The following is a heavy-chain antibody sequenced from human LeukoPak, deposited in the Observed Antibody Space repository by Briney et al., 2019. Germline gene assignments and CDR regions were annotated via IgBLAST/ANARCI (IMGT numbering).Heavy chain of an antibody. CDR1: GGSISSGDYY. CDR2: IYYNGST. V-gene: IGHV4-30-4*08. CDR3: ARDPGGSNFDY. J-gene: IGHJ4*02. D-gene: IGHD1-26*01. Sequence: SETLSLTCTVSGGSISSGDYYWSWIRQPPGKGLEWIGYIYYNGSTYYNPSLKSRLTISVDTSKNQFSLKLSSVTAADTAVYYCARDPGGSNFDYWGQGTLVTVSS.